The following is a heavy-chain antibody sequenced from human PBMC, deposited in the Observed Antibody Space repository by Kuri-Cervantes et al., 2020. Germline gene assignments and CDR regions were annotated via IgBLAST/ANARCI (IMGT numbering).Heavy chain of an antibody. D-gene: IGHD6-19*01. CDR1: GFIFSSHA. CDR2: ISYDGGNK. CDR3: ARRSVAGTGFDY. Sequence: GGSLRLSCAASGFIFSSHAMHWVRQVPGKGLEWVAVISYDGGNKYYADSVKGRFTITRDNSKNTLYLQLNSLRAEDTAVYYCARRSVAGTGFDYWGQGTLVTVSS. V-gene: IGHV3-30*03. J-gene: IGHJ4*02.